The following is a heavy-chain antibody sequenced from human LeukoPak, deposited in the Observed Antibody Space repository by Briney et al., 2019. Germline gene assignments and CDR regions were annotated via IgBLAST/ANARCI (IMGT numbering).Heavy chain of an antibody. D-gene: IGHD6-6*01. V-gene: IGHV3-7*01. CDR1: GFTFSTYW. Sequence: GGSLRLSCAASGFTFSTYWMTWVRQAPGKGLEWVANIKQDGSDKYYVDSVKGRFTISRDNAKNSLYLQMNSLRADDTAVYYCARFRYSSSAFDYWGQGTLVTVSS. CDR2: IKQDGSDK. J-gene: IGHJ4*02. CDR3: ARFRYSSSAFDY.